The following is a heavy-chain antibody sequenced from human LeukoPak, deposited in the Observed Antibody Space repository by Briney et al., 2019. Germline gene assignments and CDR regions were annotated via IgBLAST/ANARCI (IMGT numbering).Heavy chain of an antibody. CDR2: IDWDDDK. V-gene: IGHV2-70*11. CDR3: ARIIFGDGYFYFDN. CDR1: GFSLSTSGMC. J-gene: IGHJ4*02. D-gene: IGHD5-24*01. Sequence: ESGPTLVNPTQTLTLTCTFSGFSLSTSGMCVSWIRQPPGKALEWLARIDWDDDKYYSTSLKTRLTISKDTSKNQVVLTMTNMDPVDTATYYCARIIFGDGYFYFDNWGQGTLVTVSS.